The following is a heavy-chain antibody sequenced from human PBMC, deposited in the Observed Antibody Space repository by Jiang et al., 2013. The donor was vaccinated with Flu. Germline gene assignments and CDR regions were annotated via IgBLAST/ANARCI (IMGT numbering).Heavy chain of an antibody. Sequence: GNTNYAQKLQGRVTMTTDTSTSTAYMELRSLRSDDTAVYYCARDIASMITFGGVIAPAEIDYWGQGTLVTVSS. J-gene: IGHJ4*02. V-gene: IGHV1-18*01. CDR2: GNT. D-gene: IGHD3-16*02. CDR3: ARDIASMITFGGVIAPAEIDY.